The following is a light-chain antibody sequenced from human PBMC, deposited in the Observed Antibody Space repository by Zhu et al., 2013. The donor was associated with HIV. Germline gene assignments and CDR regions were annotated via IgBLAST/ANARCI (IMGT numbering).Light chain of an antibody. CDR2: HAS. V-gene: IGKV3-20*01. J-gene: IGKJ1*01. CDR1: QSVSNS. CDR3: QQYGSPPWT. Sequence: EIVLTQSPVTLSLSLGERATLSCRASQSVSNSLAWYQQKPGQGPRLLIYHASTRATGVSDRFSGSGSGADFSLTISRLEPEDFGVYYCQQYGSPPWTFGQGTRVDI.